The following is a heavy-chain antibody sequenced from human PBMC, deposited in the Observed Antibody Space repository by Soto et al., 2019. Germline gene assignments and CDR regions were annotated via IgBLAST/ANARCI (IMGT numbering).Heavy chain of an antibody. V-gene: IGHV1-69*04. J-gene: IGHJ4*02. CDR2: IIPIRGIA. CDR3: ARDAGAAAGTVRLCY. CDR1: GYTFTNFG. D-gene: IGHD6-13*01. Sequence: AVKVSCKASGYTFTNFGISWVRQAPGQGLEWMGRIIPIRGIANYAQKFQGRVTITADKSTSTAYIELSSLRSEGPAVYYCARDAGAAAGTVRLCYWGQGPLVTVSS.